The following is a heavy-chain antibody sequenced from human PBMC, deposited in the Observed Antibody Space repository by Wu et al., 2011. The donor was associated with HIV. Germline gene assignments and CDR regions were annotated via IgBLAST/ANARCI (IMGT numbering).Heavy chain of an antibody. CDR3: ATPVASDGSHPRSLRYMDV. Sequence: EVQMVQSGAAVKKPGSTVKVSCKVSGVTFTDYYIHWVQQAPGKGLEWMGLVDPEDGETIYAEKFQDRVTITADASTDTAYMEVRSLRSDDTAVYYCATPVASDGSHPRSLRYMDVWGKGTTVTVS. CDR2: VDPEDGET. V-gene: IGHV1-69-2*01. J-gene: IGHJ6*03. D-gene: IGHD2-15*01. CDR1: GVTFTDYY.